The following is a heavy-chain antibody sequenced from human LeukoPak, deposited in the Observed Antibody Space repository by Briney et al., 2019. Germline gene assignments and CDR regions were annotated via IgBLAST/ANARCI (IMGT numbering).Heavy chain of an antibody. J-gene: IGHJ4*03. V-gene: IGHV3-7*03. CDR1: GFTFSNYW. CDR2: INEEGSQK. CDR3: ARLWPAASSSRFDS. D-gene: IGHD3/OR15-3a*01. Sequence: GGSLRLSCAASGFTFSNYWMTWVRQAPGKGLEWVANINEEGSQKYYVDPVKGRFTISRDNSKNTLYLQMKSLRAEDTAVYYCARLWPAASSSRFDSWGQGTTVTVSS.